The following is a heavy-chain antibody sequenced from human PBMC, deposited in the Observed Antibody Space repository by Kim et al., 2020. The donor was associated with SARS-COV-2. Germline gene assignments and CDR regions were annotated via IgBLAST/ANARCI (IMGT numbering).Heavy chain of an antibody. CDR1: GGSISSYY. V-gene: IGHV4-59*13. CDR3: ARSEVTTSFDY. D-gene: IGHD4-17*01. J-gene: IGHJ4*02. Sequence: SETLSLTCTVSGGSISSYYWSWIRQPPGKGLEWVWYIYYSGSTNYNPSLKSRVTISVDTSKNQFSLKLRSVTAADTAVYYCARSEVTTSFDYWGQGTLVTVSP. CDR2: IYYSGST.